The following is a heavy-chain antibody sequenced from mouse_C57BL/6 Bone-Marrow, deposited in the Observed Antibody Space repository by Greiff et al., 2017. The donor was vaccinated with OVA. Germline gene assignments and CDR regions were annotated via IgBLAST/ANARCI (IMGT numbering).Heavy chain of an antibody. Sequence: QVQLQQPGTELVKPGASVKLSCKASGYTFTSYWMHWVKQRPGQGLEWIGNINPSNGGTNYNEKFKSKATLTVDKSSSTAYMQLSSLTFEDSAVYYCARSDGYYVYFEYWGQGTTLTVSS. CDR3: ARSDGYYVYFEY. CDR1: GYTFTSYW. V-gene: IGHV1-53*01. D-gene: IGHD2-3*01. CDR2: INPSNGGT. J-gene: IGHJ2*01.